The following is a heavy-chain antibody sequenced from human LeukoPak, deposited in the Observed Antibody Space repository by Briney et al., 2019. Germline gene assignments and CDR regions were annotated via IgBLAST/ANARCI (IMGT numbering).Heavy chain of an antibody. CDR3: GRDLGGLNWNSLDY. CDR1: GXTFSGYG. D-gene: IGHD1-1*01. Sequence: GGSLRLSWAASGXTFSGYGVHWVRQGPGKGPVWVSRINTDGSITNYADSVKGRFTISRDNAKNTLYLQMNTLGADDTALYYCGRDLGGLNWNSLDYWGQGTLVTVSS. V-gene: IGHV3-74*01. CDR2: INTDGSIT. J-gene: IGHJ4*02.